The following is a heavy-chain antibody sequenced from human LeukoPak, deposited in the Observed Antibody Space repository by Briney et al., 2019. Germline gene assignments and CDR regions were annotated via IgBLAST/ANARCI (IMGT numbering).Heavy chain of an antibody. CDR1: GFTFSSYA. D-gene: IGHD2-15*01. Sequence: GGSLRLSCAASGFTFSSYAMSWVRQAPGKGLEWVSAISGSGGSTYYADSVKGRFTISRDNSKNTLYLQMNSLRAEDTAVYYCAKDQGPGIVVVVAAYYYGMDVWGKGTTVTVSS. CDR2: ISGSGGST. J-gene: IGHJ6*04. CDR3: AKDQGPGIVVVVAAYYYGMDV. V-gene: IGHV3-23*01.